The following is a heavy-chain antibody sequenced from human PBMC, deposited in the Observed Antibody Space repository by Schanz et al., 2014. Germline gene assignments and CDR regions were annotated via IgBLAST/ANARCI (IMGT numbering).Heavy chain of an antibody. CDR3: ARGLDHGVNGIQH. J-gene: IGHJ1*01. Sequence: VQLVESGGGVVQPGTSLRLSCAASGFTFRGHAMHWVRQAPGKGLEWVSYISSSSSVIDYPDSVKGRFTISRDNAKNSLFLQMNSLRDEDTAVYYCARGLDHGVNGIQHWGQGTLVTVSS. D-gene: IGHD4-17*01. CDR1: GFTFRGHA. V-gene: IGHV3-48*02. CDR2: ISSSSSVI.